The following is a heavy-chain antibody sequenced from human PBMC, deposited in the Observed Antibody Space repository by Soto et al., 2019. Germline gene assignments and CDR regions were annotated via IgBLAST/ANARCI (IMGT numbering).Heavy chain of an antibody. CDR2: IYYSGST. CDR3: ARDSIAVADHYYYYGMAV. V-gene: IGHV4-39*02. J-gene: IGHJ6*02. D-gene: IGHD6-19*01. CDR1: GGSISSSSYY. Sequence: SETLSLTCTVSGGSISSSSYYWGWIRQPPGKGLEWIGSIYYSGSTYYNPSLKSRVTISVDTSKNQFSLKLSSVTAADTAVYYCARDSIAVADHYYYYGMAVWGQGTTVTVSS.